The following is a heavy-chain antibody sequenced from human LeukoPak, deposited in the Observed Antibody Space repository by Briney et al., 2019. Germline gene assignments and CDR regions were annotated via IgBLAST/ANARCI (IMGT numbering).Heavy chain of an antibody. Sequence: SETLSLTCTVSGGSISNYYWTWIRQPPGKGLEWIGFISYSGNTNYNPSLKSRVTISLDTSKNQFSLKLISVTAADTAVYYCARGVGSGYTDYWGHGALVTVSS. J-gene: IGHJ4*01. CDR2: ISYSGNT. CDR3: ARGVGSGYTDY. D-gene: IGHD3-22*01. V-gene: IGHV4-59*01. CDR1: GGSISNYY.